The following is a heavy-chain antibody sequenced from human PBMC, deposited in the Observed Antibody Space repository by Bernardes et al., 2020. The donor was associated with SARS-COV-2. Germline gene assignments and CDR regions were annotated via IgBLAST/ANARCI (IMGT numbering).Heavy chain of an antibody. CDR2: ISSSGSTI. J-gene: IGHJ4*02. CDR3: ARGYYYDSSGTTGDY. Sequence: GGSLRLCCAASGFTFSDYYMSWIRQAPGKGLEWVSYISSSGSTIYYADSVKGRFTISRDNAKNSLYLQMNSLRAEDTAVYYCARGYYYDSSGTTGDYWGQGTLVTVSS. D-gene: IGHD3-22*01. CDR1: GFTFSDYY. V-gene: IGHV3-11*01.